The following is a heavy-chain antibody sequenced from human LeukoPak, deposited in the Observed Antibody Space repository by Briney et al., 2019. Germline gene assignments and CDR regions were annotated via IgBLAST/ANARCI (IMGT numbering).Heavy chain of an antibody. D-gene: IGHD5-18*01. CDR2: ISWNGGSI. CDR1: GFTFDHYA. CDR3: AKDHGYSYGRGFDY. V-gene: IGHV3-9*03. Sequence: GGSPRLSCAASGFTFDHYAMHWVRQAPGKGLEWVSGISWNGGSIGYADSVKGRFTISRDNAKNSLYLQMNSLRAEDMALYYCAKDHGYSYGRGFDYWGQGTLVSVSS. J-gene: IGHJ4*02.